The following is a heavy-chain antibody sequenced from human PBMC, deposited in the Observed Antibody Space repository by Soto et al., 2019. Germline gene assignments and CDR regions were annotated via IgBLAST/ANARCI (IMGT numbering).Heavy chain of an antibody. CDR3: TRDRYSSSWHVDH. V-gene: IGHV3-11*01. Sequence: GGSLRLSCAASGLSFSDNYMSWIRQAPGKALECVSYISGSGNSIYYADSVKGRFTISRDNAKNSLNLQMNSLRVENTAVYYCTRDRYSSSWHVDHWGQGTLVTVSS. J-gene: IGHJ4*02. CDR1: GLSFSDNY. D-gene: IGHD6-13*01. CDR2: ISGSGNSI.